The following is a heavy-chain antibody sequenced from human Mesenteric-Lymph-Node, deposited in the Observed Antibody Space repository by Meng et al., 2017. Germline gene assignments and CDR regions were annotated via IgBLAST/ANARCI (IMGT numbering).Heavy chain of an antibody. D-gene: IGHD3-10*01. Sequence: SETLSLTCTVSGGSISSYYWSWIRQPPGKGLEWIGYIYYSGSTNYNPSLKSRVTISVDTSKNQFSLKLSSVTAADTAVYYCARDAPDYYGSGSYVWGQGTLVTVSS. V-gene: IGHV4-59*12. J-gene: IGHJ4*02. CDR2: IYYSGST. CDR1: GGSISSYY. CDR3: ARDAPDYYGSGSYV.